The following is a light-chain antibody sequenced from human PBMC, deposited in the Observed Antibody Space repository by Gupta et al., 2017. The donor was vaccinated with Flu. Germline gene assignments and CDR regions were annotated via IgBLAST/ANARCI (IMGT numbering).Light chain of an antibody. Sequence: QSLLTQPPSVSGAPGQRVTIPCSGSSSNIGADYDVHWYRQFPGTAPKLLLTGASYRPSGVPDRFSGSKSGTSASLAITGLQADDEADYYCQAYDDSLSGYVFGTGTKVTVL. CDR2: GAS. CDR1: SSNIGADYD. J-gene: IGLJ1*01. V-gene: IGLV1-40*01. CDR3: QAYDDSLSGYV.